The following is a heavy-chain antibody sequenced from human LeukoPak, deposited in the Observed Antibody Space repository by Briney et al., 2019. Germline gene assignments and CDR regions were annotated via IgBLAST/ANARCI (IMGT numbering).Heavy chain of an antibody. D-gene: IGHD6-13*01. CDR3: ARGSSWYGNWFDP. Sequence: SETLSLTCTVSGGSISSSSYYWGWIRQPPGKGLEWIGYIYYSGSTNYNPSLKSRVTISVDTSENQFSLKLSSVTAADTAVYYCARGSSWYGNWFDPWGQGTLVTVSS. CDR1: GGSISSSSYY. J-gene: IGHJ5*02. V-gene: IGHV4-61*05. CDR2: IYYSGST.